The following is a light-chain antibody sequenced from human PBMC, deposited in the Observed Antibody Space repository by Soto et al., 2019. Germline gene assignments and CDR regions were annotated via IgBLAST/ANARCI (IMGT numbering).Light chain of an antibody. CDR1: QSLLFSAVNKNC. CDR2: RAS. V-gene: IGKV4-1*01. Sequence: DVVMTQSPDSLAVSLGERATFNCKSSQSLLFSAVNKNCLAWYQQRPGQAPRLLIYRASTRATGVPARFSGSGSGTEFTLTISSLQSEDFTVYSCLQYHNLWAFGQGTKVDIK. J-gene: IGKJ1*01. CDR3: LQYHNLWA.